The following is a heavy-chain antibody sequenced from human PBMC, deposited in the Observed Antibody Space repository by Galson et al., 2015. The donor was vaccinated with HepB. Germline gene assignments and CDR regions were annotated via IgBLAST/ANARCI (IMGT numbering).Heavy chain of an antibody. J-gene: IGHJ4*02. CDR1: GFNVSHSY. CDR3: ARMTTTTGVITVTKIGAFDS. Sequence: SLRLSCAASGFNVSHSYLSWVRQAPGKGLEWVSAIYSNGNTLYAGSVKGRLIISRDSSKNTVFLQMNSLRVEDTALYYCARMTTTTGVITVTKIGAFDSWGQGTPVTVSS. D-gene: IGHD4-17*01. CDR2: IYSNGNT. V-gene: IGHV3-53*01.